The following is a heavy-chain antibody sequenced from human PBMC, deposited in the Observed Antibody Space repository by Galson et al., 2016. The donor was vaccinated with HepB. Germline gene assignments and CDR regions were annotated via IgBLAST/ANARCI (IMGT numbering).Heavy chain of an antibody. CDR3: ARDPADQCGSTRCWGAFDI. CDR2: ISIRDTM. CDR1: GFTFGTYS. D-gene: IGHD2-2*01. J-gene: IGHJ3*02. Sequence: SLRLSCAASGFTFGTYSMNWVRQAPGKGLEWVSYISIRDTMYYADSVKGRFTISRDNAKNFHYLQMNSLRAEDTAVYYCARDPADQCGSTRCWGAFDIWGRGTMVTVSS. V-gene: IGHV3-48*04.